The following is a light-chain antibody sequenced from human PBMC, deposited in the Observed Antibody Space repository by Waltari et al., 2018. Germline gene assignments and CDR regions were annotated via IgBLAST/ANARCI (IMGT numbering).Light chain of an antibody. V-gene: IGLV2-14*01. Sequence: QSALTQPASVSGSPGQSITISCTGTSSDVGGYNYVSWYQQRPGQAPKLMIYEVSNRPSGVSNRLSGSKSGNTASLTISGLQTEDEADYYCSSYTTSSTSVFGTGTQVTVL. CDR2: EVS. CDR1: SSDVGGYNY. CDR3: SSYTTSSTSV. J-gene: IGLJ1*01.